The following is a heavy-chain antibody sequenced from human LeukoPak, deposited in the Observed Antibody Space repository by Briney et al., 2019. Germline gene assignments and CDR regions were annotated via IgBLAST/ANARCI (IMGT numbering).Heavy chain of an antibody. J-gene: IGHJ3*02. CDR2: TSYTGST. D-gene: IGHD2-15*01. Sequence: SETLSLTCTVSGGSISSGSHYWSWIRQPPGKGLEWIGYTSYTGSTYYYPSLKSRLTISVDTSENQFSLKLSSVTAADTAVYYCARDRVVGLGIDNAFDIWGHGTMVTVSS. CDR1: GGSISSGSHY. CDR3: ARDRVVGLGIDNAFDI. V-gene: IGHV4-31*03.